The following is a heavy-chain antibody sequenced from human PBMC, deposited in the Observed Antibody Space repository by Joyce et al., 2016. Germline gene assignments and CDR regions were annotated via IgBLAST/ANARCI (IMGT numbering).Heavy chain of an antibody. J-gene: IGHJ4*02. V-gene: IGHV4-59*01. CDR3: ARAGSGWYFLPHFDY. CDR1: GGSISSYY. Sequence: QVQLQESGPGLVKPSETLSLTYTVSGGSISSYYWSWIRQPPGKGLEWIGYIYYSGRTNYNPSLKSRVTISADTSKNQFSLRLNSVTAGDTAVYYCARAGSGWYFLPHFDYWGQGTLVTVSS. D-gene: IGHD6-19*01. CDR2: IYYSGRT.